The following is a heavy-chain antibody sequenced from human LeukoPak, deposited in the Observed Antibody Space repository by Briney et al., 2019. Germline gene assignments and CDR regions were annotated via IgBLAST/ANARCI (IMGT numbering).Heavy chain of an antibody. Sequence: SGGSLRPSCAASGFAFSAYEMNWVRQAPGKGLEWVSYISGTDSTTYYADSVKGRFTISRDNARNSLYLQMNSLRVEDTALYYFAQLGYHLDSWGQENLVSV. V-gene: IGHV3-48*03. CDR2: ISGTDSTT. D-gene: IGHD3-22*01. CDR1: GFAFSAYE. CDR3: AQLGYHLDS. J-gene: IGHJ4*02.